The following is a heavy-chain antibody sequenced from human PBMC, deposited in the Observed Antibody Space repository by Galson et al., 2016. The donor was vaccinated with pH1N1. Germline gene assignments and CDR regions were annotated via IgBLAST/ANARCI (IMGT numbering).Heavy chain of an antibody. CDR2: VIYDGTNA. D-gene: IGHD5-12*01. J-gene: IGHJ4*02. CDR3: ARDSEYNANDFFH. V-gene: IGHV3-30*04. Sequence: SLRLSCAASGFTFNNFAMHWVRQAPGKGLEWVAVVIYDGTNAYLADSVKGRFTVSRDNSKNTLHLQMNSLRPSDTALYYCARDSEYNANDFFHWGQGTLVAGSS. CDR1: GFTFNNFA.